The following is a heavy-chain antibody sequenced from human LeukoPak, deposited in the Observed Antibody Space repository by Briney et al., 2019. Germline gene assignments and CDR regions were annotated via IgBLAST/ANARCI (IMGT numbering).Heavy chain of an antibody. J-gene: IGHJ3*02. Sequence: GGSLRLSCAASGFTFTNFAMTWVRQAPGKGLEWVSAISASGGGTYYADSVKGRFTISRDNSRNTLYLQMNSLRAEDTAVYYCAKETVTISGAFDIWGQGTMVTVSS. V-gene: IGHV3-23*01. CDR3: AKETVTISGAFDI. CDR1: GFTFTNFA. CDR2: ISASGGGT. D-gene: IGHD3-3*01.